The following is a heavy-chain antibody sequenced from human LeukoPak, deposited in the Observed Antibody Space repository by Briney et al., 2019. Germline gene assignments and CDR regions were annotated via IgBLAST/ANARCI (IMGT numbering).Heavy chain of an antibody. V-gene: IGHV1-2*02. J-gene: IGHJ4*02. CDR1: GYTFTGYF. D-gene: IGHD2-2*01. Sequence: ASVKVSCKASGYTFTGYFMHWVRQAPGQGLEWMGWIKCNSGGTNYAQKFQGRVTMTRDTSISTAYMELSRLRSDDTAVYYCASSIVYCSSTSCYFNWGQGTLVTVSS. CDR2: IKCNSGGT. CDR3: ASSIVYCSSTSCYFN.